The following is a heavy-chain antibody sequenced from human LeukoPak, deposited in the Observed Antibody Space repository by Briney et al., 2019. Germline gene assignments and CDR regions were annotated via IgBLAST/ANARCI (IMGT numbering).Heavy chain of an antibody. V-gene: IGHV5-51*01. CDR2: IYPGDSDT. Sequence: KTGESLKISCKGSGYSFTSYWIGWVRQMPGKGLEWMGIIYPGDSDTRYSPSFQGQVTISADKSISTAYLQWSSLKASDTAMYYCARQGGDYGSGSYQFDYWGQGTLVTVSS. CDR1: GYSFTSYW. J-gene: IGHJ4*02. D-gene: IGHD3-10*01. CDR3: ARQGGDYGSGSYQFDY.